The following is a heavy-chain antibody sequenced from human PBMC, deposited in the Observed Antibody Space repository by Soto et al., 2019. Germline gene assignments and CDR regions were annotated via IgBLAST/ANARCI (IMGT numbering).Heavy chain of an antibody. CDR1: GGSISSCY. V-gene: IGHV4-4*07. CDR2: IYTGGSS. Sequence: SENLSLTCTVSGGSISSCYWSWIRQPAGKGLEWIGRIYTGGSSNYNPSLKSRVTMSVYTSKNQFSLQLSSVTAAETAVYYCARGHTIFGVVSPYYDGRDAWGKWTTATVSA. J-gene: IGHJ6*04. CDR3: ARGHTIFGVVSPYYDGRDA. D-gene: IGHD3-3*01.